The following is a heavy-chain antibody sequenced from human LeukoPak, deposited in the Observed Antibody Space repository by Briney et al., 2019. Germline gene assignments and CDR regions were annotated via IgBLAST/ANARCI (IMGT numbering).Heavy chain of an antibody. V-gene: IGHV3-53*01. CDR3: ARETLAGFDY. CDR1: GFTVSSNY. D-gene: IGHD6-19*01. CDR2: IYSGGST. Sequence: GGSLRLSCAASGFTVSSNYMSWVRQAPGKGLEWVSVIYSGGSTYYADSVKGRFTISRDNAKNTLYLQMNSLRAEDTAVYFCARETLAGFDYWGQGTLVTVSS. J-gene: IGHJ4*02.